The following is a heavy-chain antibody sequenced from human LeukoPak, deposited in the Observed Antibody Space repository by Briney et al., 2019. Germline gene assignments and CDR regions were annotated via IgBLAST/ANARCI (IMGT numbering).Heavy chain of an antibody. CDR3: ATYSTRNAREFQS. V-gene: IGHV3-7*01. Sequence: GGSLRLSCEASGFTFSNSWMTWVRQTPGKGLEWVANIKTDGSEKYYVDSVKGRFTISRDNAKNSLYLQMNSLRAEDTAVYYCATYSTRNAREFQSWGQGTLVTVSS. J-gene: IGHJ1*01. CDR1: GFTFSNSW. D-gene: IGHD2/OR15-2a*01. CDR2: IKTDGSEK.